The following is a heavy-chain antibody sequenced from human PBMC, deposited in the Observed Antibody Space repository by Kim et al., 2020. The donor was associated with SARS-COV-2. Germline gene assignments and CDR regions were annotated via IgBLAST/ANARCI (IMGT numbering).Heavy chain of an antibody. CDR2: ISYSGST. CDR3: ARESPYYYDRSGYYYVVDS. Sequence: SETLSLTCIVSGDSVSDDPYFWTWIRQPPGKGLEWIAYISYSGSTNYTASVKSRVTVSLDTSMSQFSLKLTSVTAADTAVYYCARESPYYYDRSGYYYVVDSWGQGTLVTVSS. J-gene: IGHJ4*02. D-gene: IGHD3-22*01. CDR1: GDSVSDDPYF. V-gene: IGHV4-61*01.